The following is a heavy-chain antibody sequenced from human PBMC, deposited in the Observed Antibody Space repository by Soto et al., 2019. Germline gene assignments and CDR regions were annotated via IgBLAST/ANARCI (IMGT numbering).Heavy chain of an antibody. CDR2: IYHSGST. D-gene: IGHD2-21*02. J-gene: IGHJ4*02. V-gene: IGHV4-30-2*01. CDR3: ARVGSNCGGDCYSGYFDY. Sequence: KPSETLSLTCVVSGGSISSGGYSWSWIRQPPGKGLEWIGYIYHSGSTYYNPSLKSRVTISVDRSKNQFSLKLSSVTAADTAVYYCARVGSNCGGDCYSGYFDYWGQGTLVTVSS. CDR1: GGSISSGGYS.